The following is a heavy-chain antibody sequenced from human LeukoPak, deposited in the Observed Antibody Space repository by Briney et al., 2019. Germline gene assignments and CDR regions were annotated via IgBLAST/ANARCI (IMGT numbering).Heavy chain of an antibody. D-gene: IGHD6-13*01. J-gene: IGHJ2*01. Sequence: GGSLRLSCAASGFTFSSHWMSWVRQAPGKGLEWVANIKQDGSENYYVDSVKGRFTISRDNAKNSLYLQMNSLRAEDTAVYYCAAAGGYWYFDLWGRGTLVTVSS. CDR1: GFTFSSHW. CDR2: IKQDGSEN. CDR3: AAAGGYWYFDL. V-gene: IGHV3-7*05.